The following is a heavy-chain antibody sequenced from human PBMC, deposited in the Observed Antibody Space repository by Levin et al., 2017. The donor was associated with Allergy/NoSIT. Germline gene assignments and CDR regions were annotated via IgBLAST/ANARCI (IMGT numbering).Heavy chain of an antibody. J-gene: IGHJ5*02. V-gene: IGHV4-34*01. CDR2: INHSGST. Sequence: PSETLSLTCAVYGGSFSGYYWSWIRQPPGKGLEWIGEINHSGSTNYNPSLKSRVTISVDTSKNQFSLKLSSVTAADTAVYYCASERNRAMVMFDPWGQGTLVTVSS. D-gene: IGHD5-18*01. CDR1: GGSFSGYY. CDR3: ASERNRAMVMFDP.